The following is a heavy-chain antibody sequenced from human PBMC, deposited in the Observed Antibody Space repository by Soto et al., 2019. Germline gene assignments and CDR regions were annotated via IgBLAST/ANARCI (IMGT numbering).Heavy chain of an antibody. CDR1: GYTFTSYA. V-gene: IGHV1-3*01. J-gene: IGHJ4*02. D-gene: IGHD2-2*01. CDR3: ARDRDCSSTSCYAGSHFDY. CDR2: INAGNGNT. Sequence: GASVKVSCKASGYTFTSYAMHWVRQAPGQRLEWMGWINAGNGNTKYSQKFQGRVTITRDTSASTAYMELSSLRSEDTAVYYCARDRDCSSTSCYAGSHFDYWAQGTLVTVSS.